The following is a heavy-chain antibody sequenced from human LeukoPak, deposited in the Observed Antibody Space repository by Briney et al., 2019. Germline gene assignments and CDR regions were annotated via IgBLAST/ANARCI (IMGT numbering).Heavy chain of an antibody. CDR2: IYHSGST. D-gene: IGHD3-10*01. Sequence: SETLSLICTVSGYSISSDSYWGWIRQPPGKGLEWIGNIYHSGSTYYNPSLKSRITISVDTSKNQFSLKLSSVTAADTAVYYCARFGSWFAFDIWGQGTMVTVSS. V-gene: IGHV4-38-2*02. CDR1: GYSISSDSY. CDR3: ARFGSWFAFDI. J-gene: IGHJ3*02.